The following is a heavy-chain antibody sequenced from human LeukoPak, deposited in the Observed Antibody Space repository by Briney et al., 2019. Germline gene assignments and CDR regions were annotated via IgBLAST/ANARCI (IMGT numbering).Heavy chain of an antibody. CDR1: GGSFSGYY. J-gene: IGHJ4*02. CDR2: INHSGST. V-gene: IGHV4-34*01. Sequence: PSETLSLTCAVYGGSFSGYYWSWIRQPPGKGLEWIGEINHSGSTNYNPSLKSRVTISVDTSKNQSSLKLSSVTAADTAVYYCARADGGPSGYDRYFDYWGQGTLVTVSS. D-gene: IGHD5-12*01. CDR3: ARADGGPSGYDRYFDY.